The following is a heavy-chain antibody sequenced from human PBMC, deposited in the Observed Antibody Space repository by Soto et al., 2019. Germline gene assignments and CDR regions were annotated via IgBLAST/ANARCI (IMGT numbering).Heavy chain of an antibody. Sequence: ASVKVSCKASGYTLTELSMHWVRQAPGKGLEWMGGFDPEDGETIYAQKFQGRVTMTEDTSTDTAYMELSSLRSEDTAVYYCATAEIAVADHDAFDIWGQGTMVTVSS. CDR2: FDPEDGET. J-gene: IGHJ3*02. V-gene: IGHV1-24*01. D-gene: IGHD6-19*01. CDR1: GYTLTELS. CDR3: ATAEIAVADHDAFDI.